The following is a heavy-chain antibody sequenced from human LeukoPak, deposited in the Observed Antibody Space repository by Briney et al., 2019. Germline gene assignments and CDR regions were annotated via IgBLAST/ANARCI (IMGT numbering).Heavy chain of an antibody. V-gene: IGHV3-7*04. Sequence: GGSLRLSCAASGFTFSSYWMTWVRQPPWKGLEWVANINREGSDKYYVDSVKGRFTISRDSAKNSLFLQMNSLRAEDTAVYYCARWSVGFDYWGQGTLVTVSS. J-gene: IGHJ4*02. CDR2: INREGSDK. CDR3: ARWSVGFDY. CDR1: GFTFSSYW. D-gene: IGHD1-26*01.